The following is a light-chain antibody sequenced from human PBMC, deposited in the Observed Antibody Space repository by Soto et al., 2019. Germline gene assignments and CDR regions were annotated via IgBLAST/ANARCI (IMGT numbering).Light chain of an antibody. CDR2: KAS. J-gene: IGKJ1*01. CDR1: QSISSY. CDR3: QQYSDYSGM. Sequence: DIQMTQSPSSLSASVPDRVTITWRASQSISSYLNWYQQKTGKAPKLLIYKASSLESGVPSRFSGSGSGTEFTLTITTLQPEDFATYYCQQYSDYSGMFGQGTKVDIK. V-gene: IGKV1-5*03.